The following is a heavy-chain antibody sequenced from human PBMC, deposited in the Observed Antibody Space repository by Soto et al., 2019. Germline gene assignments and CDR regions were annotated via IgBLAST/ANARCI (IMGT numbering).Heavy chain of an antibody. CDR3: ARDHYYGSGSYSPLDY. J-gene: IGHJ4*02. D-gene: IGHD3-10*01. V-gene: IGHV3-30-3*01. CDR1: GFTFSSYA. CDR2: ISYDGSNK. Sequence: GGSLRLSCAASGFTFSSYAMHWVRQAPGKGLEWVAVISYDGSNKYYADSVKGRFTISRDNSKNTLYLQMNSLRAEDTAVYYCARDHYYGSGSYSPLDYWGQGTLVTVSS.